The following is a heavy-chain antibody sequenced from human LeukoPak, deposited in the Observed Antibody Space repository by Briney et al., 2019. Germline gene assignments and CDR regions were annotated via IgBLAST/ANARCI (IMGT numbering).Heavy chain of an antibody. CDR2: IYSGGST. Sequence: GGSLRLSCAASGFTVGSNYMSWVRQAPGKGLEWVSVIYSGGSTYYADSVKGRFTISRDNSKNTLYLQMNSLRAEDTAVYYCARDKERAQGIWGQGTMVTVSS. J-gene: IGHJ3*02. D-gene: IGHD5-24*01. V-gene: IGHV3-66*02. CDR1: GFTVGSNY. CDR3: ARDKERAQGI.